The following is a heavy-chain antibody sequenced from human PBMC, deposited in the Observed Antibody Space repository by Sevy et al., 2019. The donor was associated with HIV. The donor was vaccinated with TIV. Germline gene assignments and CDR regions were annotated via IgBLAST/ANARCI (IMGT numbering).Heavy chain of an antibody. J-gene: IGHJ4*02. CDR3: AREGCTKPHHY. V-gene: IGHV3-23*01. D-gene: IGHD2-8*01. Sequence: GGSLRLSCAASGFTFSKYSMSWVRQPPGKGLEWVSTLSFGCGEINYADSVKGRFTISRDNPKSSVYLQMNNLRPEDTAVYYCAREGCTKPHHYWGQGTLVTVSS. CDR1: GFTFSKYS. CDR2: LSFGCGEI.